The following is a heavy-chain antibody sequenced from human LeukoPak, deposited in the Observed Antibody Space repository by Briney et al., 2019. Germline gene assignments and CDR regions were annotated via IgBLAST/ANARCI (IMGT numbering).Heavy chain of an antibody. D-gene: IGHD3-10*01. J-gene: IGHJ4*02. CDR2: IVNSSDST. CDR1: GLTYSRYA. CDR3: AGEEFLRGYFDY. Sequence: GGSLRLFCAVSGLTYSRYAMLWARQARGKGLEWVTGIVNSSDSTYYADSVKGRFTISAENSKSSLYRQMNSLRGDNAAVDYCAGEEFLRGYFDYCGQGTLVTVSS. V-gene: IGHV3-23*01.